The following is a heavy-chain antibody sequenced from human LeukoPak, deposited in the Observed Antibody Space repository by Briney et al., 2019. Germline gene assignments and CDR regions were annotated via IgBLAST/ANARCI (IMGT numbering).Heavy chain of an antibody. CDR1: GGTFSSYA. Sequence: GASVKVSCKASGGTFSSYAFSWVRQAPGQGLEWMGRIIPILGIANYAQKFQGRVTITADKSTSTAYMELSSLRSEDTAVYYCARVVDGYNGYYFDYWGQGTLVTVSS. CDR3: ARVVDGYNGYYFDY. V-gene: IGHV1-69*04. J-gene: IGHJ4*02. D-gene: IGHD5-24*01. CDR2: IIPILGIA.